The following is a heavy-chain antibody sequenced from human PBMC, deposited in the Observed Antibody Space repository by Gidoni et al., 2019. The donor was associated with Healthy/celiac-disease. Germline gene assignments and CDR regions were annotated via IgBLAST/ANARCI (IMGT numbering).Heavy chain of an antibody. J-gene: IGHJ4*02. CDR2: IDWDDDK. Sequence: QVTLKESGPALVKPTQTLTLTCTFSGFSLSTSGMRVSWIRQPPGKALEWLARIDWDDDKFYSTSLKTRLTISKDTSKNQVVLTMTNMDPVDTATYYCARSFGYSYALTEDYFDYWGQGTLVTVSS. D-gene: IGHD5-18*01. V-gene: IGHV2-70*04. CDR3: ARSFGYSYALTEDYFDY. CDR1: GFSLSTSGMR.